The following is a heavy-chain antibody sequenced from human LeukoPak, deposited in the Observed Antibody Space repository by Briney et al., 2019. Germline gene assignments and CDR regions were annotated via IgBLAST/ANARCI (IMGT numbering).Heavy chain of an antibody. J-gene: IGHJ6*03. Sequence: GGSLRLSCAASGFTFSSYWMHWVRQAPGKGLVWVSRINSDGSSTSYADFVKGRFTISRDNAKNTLYLQMNSLRAEDTAVYYCARNDYGSGTIGSLYYYMDVWGKGTTVTVSS. CDR1: GFTFSSYW. D-gene: IGHD3-10*01. CDR2: INSDGSST. V-gene: IGHV3-74*01. CDR3: ARNDYGSGTIGSLYYYMDV.